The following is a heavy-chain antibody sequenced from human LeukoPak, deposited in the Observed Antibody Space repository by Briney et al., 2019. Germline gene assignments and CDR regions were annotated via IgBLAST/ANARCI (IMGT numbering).Heavy chain of an antibody. D-gene: IGHD3-10*01. V-gene: IGHV3-11*01. J-gene: IGHJ5*02. CDR3: ARRGVARAVTSNWFDP. Sequence: SGGSLRLSCAASGFTFSDSYMSWIRQAPREGVEGISYISSSGGTIYYADSVKGRFTVSRDNAKNSLYLQMNSLRAEDTAVYYCARRGVARAVTSNWFDPWGQGTLVTVSS. CDR1: GFTFSDSY. CDR2: ISSSGGTI.